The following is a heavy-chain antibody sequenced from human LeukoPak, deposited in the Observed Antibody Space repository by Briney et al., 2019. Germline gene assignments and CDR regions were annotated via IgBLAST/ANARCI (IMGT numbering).Heavy chain of an antibody. CDR3: ARPYYYDSRIDP. CDR2: IFNTGNS. Sequence: PSETLSLTCTVSGGSISSGVYSWNWIRQHPGKGLEWIGYIFNTGNSFYNPSLKSRITMSVDTSRNQFSLSLSSVTAADTAVYYCARPYYYDSRIDPWGQGILVTVSS. CDR1: GGSISSGVYS. J-gene: IGHJ5*02. V-gene: IGHV4-30-4*08. D-gene: IGHD3-22*01.